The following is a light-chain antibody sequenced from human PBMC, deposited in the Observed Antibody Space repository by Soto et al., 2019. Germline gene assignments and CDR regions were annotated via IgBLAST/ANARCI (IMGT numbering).Light chain of an antibody. CDR1: QSVSSSS. J-gene: IGKJ1*01. CDR3: QQYGSPPWT. V-gene: IGKV3-20*01. CDR2: GAS. Sequence: EIVLTQSPGTLSLSPGERATLSCRASQSVSSSSLAWYQQKPGQAPRLLIYGASSRATGIPDRFSGSGSGTDFNLTISRLEPEDFAVYYCQQYGSPPWTFGQGTKVEIK.